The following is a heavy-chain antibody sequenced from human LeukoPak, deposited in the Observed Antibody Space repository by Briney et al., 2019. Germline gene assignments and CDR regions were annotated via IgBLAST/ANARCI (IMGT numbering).Heavy chain of an antibody. CDR3: ARVDCSGGSCYAFDI. V-gene: IGHV4-59*01. CDR1: GGSISSYY. D-gene: IGHD2-15*01. J-gene: IGHJ3*02. CDR2: IYYSGST. Sequence: SETLSLTCTVSGGSISSYYWGWIRQPPGKGLEWIGYIYYSGSTNYNPSLKSRVTISVDTSKNQFSLKLSSVTAADTAVYYCARVDCSGGSCYAFDIWGQGTMVTVSS.